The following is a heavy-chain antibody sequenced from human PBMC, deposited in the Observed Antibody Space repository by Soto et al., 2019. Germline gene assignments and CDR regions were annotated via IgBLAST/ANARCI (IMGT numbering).Heavy chain of an antibody. CDR3: ERDPPPHSRVTTGNYYYYYVWAV. CDR2: IYYSGST. D-gene: IGHD4-17*01. Sequence: SETLSLTCSVSGDTIRSDYWNWIRQPPGKRLEWIGYIYYSGSTNYNPSLKSRVTISVDTSKNQFSLKLSSVTAADTAVYYCERDPPPHSRVTTGNYYYYYVWAVWGQGTTVPVSS. J-gene: IGHJ6*02. V-gene: IGHV4-59*01. CDR1: GDTIRSDY.